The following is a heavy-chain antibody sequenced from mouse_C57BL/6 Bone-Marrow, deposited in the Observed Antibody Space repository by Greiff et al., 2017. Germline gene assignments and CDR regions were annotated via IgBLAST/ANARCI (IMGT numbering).Heavy chain of an antibody. V-gene: IGHV2-5*01. CDR3: AKNGDYGSSYDYFDY. CDR1: GFSLTSYG. D-gene: IGHD1-1*01. Sequence: QVQLKESGPGLVQPSQSLSITCTVSGFSLTSYGVHWVRQSPGKGLEWLGVIWRGGSTDYNAAFMSRLSITKDNSKSQVFFKMNSLQADDTAIYYCAKNGDYGSSYDYFDYWGQGTTLTVSS. J-gene: IGHJ2*01. CDR2: IWRGGST.